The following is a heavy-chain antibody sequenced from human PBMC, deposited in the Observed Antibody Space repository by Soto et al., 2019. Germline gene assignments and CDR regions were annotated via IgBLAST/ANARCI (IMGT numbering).Heavy chain of an antibody. D-gene: IGHD6-6*01. CDR1: GFTFSSYA. V-gene: IGHV3-30*04. Sequence: GGSLRLSCAASGFTFSSYAMHWVRQAPGKGLEWVAVISYDGSNKYYADSVKGRFTISRDNSKNTLYLQMNSLRAEDTAVYYCAREALEYSSSYHYYYGMDVWGQGTTVTVSS. CDR2: ISYDGSNK. J-gene: IGHJ6*02. CDR3: AREALEYSSSYHYYYGMDV.